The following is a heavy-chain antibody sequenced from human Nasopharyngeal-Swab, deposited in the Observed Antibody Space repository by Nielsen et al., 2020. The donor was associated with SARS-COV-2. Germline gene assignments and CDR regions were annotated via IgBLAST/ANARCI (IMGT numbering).Heavy chain of an antibody. CDR2: INPSGGST. CDR3: AREGHTTGRGVRFDY. D-gene: IGHD1-1*01. Sequence: ASVKVSCKASGYTFTSYYMHWVRQAPGQGLEWMGIINPSGGSTSYAQKFQGRVTMTRDTSTSTVYMELSSLRSEDTAVYYCAREGHTTGRGVRFDYWGQGTRVTVSP. V-gene: IGHV1-46*01. CDR1: GYTFTSYY. J-gene: IGHJ4*02.